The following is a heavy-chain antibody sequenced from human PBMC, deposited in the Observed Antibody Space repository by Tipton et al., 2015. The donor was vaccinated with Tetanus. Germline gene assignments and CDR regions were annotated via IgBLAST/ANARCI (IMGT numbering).Heavy chain of an antibody. J-gene: IGHJ6*02. Sequence: TLSLTCAVYGGSFSGYYWTWIRQPPVKGLEWIGEINPSGSTNYNPSLKSRVTISVDTSKNRVSLKLNSVAAADTAVYYCARGSNGSTAWFPDHYGMDVWGQGTTVTVSS. CDR2: INPSGST. CDR1: GGSFSGYY. D-gene: IGHD6-19*01. CDR3: ARGSNGSTAWFPDHYGMDV. V-gene: IGHV4-34*01.